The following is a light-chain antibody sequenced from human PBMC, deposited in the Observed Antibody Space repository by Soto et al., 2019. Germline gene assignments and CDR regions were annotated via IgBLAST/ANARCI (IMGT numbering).Light chain of an antibody. Sequence: SYELTQPPSVSVAPGQTASITCGGANFGSTSVHWFQQKSGQAPVMVVYDYTDRPSGIPDRFSASYSGTSASLAITGLQGEDEAVYYCQSYDTSLSGVIFGAGTKLTVL. J-gene: IGLJ2*01. V-gene: IGLV3-21*02. CDR2: DYT. CDR3: QSYDTSLSGVI. CDR1: NFGSTS.